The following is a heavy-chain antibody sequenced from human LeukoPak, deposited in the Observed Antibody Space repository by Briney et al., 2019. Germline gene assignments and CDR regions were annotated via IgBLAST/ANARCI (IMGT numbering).Heavy chain of an antibody. V-gene: IGHV4-4*02. CDR2: IYHDGST. J-gene: IGHJ4*02. CDR3: ARDRGGYTYSHDY. D-gene: IGHD5-18*01. Sequence: PSETLSLTCAVSGGSISSNNWWIWVRQSPEKGLEWIGEIYHDGSTNYNPSLKSRITISMDKTKNQLSLKLNFVTAADTAVYYCARDRGGYTYSHDYWGQGTLVTVSS. CDR1: GGSISSNNW.